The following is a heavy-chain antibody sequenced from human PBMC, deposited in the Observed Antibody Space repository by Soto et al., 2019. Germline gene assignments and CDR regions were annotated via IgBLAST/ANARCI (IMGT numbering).Heavy chain of an antibody. CDR1: GFIFNDYY. CDR2: ISSGASTI. CDR3: ARDLKAVVNHIHYNHYGLDV. J-gene: IGHJ6*02. D-gene: IGHD3-22*01. Sequence: QEQLVESGGGLVKPGGSLRLSCAASGFIFNDYYMSWIRQAPGKGLEWVAYISSGASTISYADSVKGRFTISRDNTKNLLYLQMNSLRAEDTAVYYCARDLKAVVNHIHYNHYGLDVLGQGTTVTVSS. V-gene: IGHV3-11*01.